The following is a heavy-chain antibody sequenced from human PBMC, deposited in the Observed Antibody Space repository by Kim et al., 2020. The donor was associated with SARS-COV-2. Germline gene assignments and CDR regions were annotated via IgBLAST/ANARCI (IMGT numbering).Heavy chain of an antibody. Sequence: ASVKVSCKVSGYTLTELSMHWERQAPGKGLEWMGGFDPEDGETIYAQKFQGRVTMTEDTSTDTAYMELSSLRSEDTAVYYCATTKPMVRGVITGLDYWGQGTLVTVSS. CDR2: FDPEDGET. CDR3: ATTKPMVRGVITGLDY. CDR1: GYTLTELS. J-gene: IGHJ4*02. V-gene: IGHV1-24*01. D-gene: IGHD3-10*01.